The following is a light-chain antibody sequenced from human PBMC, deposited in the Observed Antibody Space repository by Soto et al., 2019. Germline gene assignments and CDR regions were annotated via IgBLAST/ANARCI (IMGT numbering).Light chain of an antibody. CDR2: AAS. CDR3: QQYGSSPQT. Sequence: EIVLTQSPGTLSLSPGEKGTLSCRASQSVISDYLAWYQQKPGQAPRLLIYAASTRATGIPDRFSGSGSGTDFTLTINRFEPEDFAVYYCQQYGSSPQTFGQGTKVDIK. J-gene: IGKJ1*01. CDR1: QSVISDY. V-gene: IGKV3-20*01.